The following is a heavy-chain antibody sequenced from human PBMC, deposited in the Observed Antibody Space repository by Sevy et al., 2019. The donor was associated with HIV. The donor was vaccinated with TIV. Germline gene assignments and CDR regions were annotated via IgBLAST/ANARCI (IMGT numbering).Heavy chain of an antibody. J-gene: IGHJ3*02. CDR2: IYSGGST. D-gene: IGHD5-18*01. V-gene: IGHV3-53*01. CDR1: GFTVSSNY. CDR3: ARVLRVQLWPIGAFDI. Sequence: GGSLRLSCAASGFTVSSNYMSWVRQAPGKGLEWVSVIYSGGSTYYADSVKGRFTISRDNSKNTLYLQMNSLRAEDTAVYYCARVLRVQLWPIGAFDIWGQGTMVTVSS.